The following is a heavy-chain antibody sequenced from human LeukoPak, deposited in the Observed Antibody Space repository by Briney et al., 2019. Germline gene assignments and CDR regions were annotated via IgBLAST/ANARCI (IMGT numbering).Heavy chain of an antibody. Sequence: SETLSLTCTVSGGSISSYYWSWIRQPPGKGLEWIGYIYYSGSTNYNPSLKSRVTISVDTSKNQFSLKLSSVTAADTAVYYCARVESSWYGDYYGMDVWGQGTTVTVSS. J-gene: IGHJ6*02. CDR3: ARVESSWYGDYYGMDV. CDR2: IYYSGST. D-gene: IGHD6-13*01. V-gene: IGHV4-59*01. CDR1: GGSISSYY.